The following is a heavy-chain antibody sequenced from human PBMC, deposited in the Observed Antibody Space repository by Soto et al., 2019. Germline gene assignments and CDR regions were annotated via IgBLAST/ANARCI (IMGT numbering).Heavy chain of an antibody. CDR2: IYYSGST. Sequence: PSETLSLTCTVSGGSISSGGYYWSWIRQHPGKGLEWIGYIYYSGSTYYNPSLKSRVTISVDTSKNQFSLKLSSVTAADTAVYYCARGYYDILTGLDYWGQGTLVTVSS. D-gene: IGHD3-9*01. CDR3: ARGYYDILTGLDY. CDR1: GGSISSGGYY. V-gene: IGHV4-31*03. J-gene: IGHJ4*02.